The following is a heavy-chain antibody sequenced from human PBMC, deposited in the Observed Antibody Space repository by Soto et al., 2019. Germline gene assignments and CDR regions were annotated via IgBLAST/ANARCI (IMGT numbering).Heavy chain of an antibody. CDR1: GFTFSSYG. CDR3: AKTLHHTVLRVNNYYYYYGMDV. J-gene: IGHJ6*02. V-gene: IGHV3-30*18. D-gene: IGHD4-17*01. Sequence: GRSQRLSCAASGFTFSSYGMHWIRQAQGKGLEWVAVISYDGSNKYYADSVKGRFTISRDNSKNTLYLQMNSLRAEDTAVYYCAKTLHHTVLRVNNYYYYYGMDVWGQGTTVTVSS. CDR2: ISYDGSNK.